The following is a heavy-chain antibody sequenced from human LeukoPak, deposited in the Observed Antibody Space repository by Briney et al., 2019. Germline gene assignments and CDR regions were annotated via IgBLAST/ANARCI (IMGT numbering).Heavy chain of an antibody. V-gene: IGHV1-3*01. Sequence: ASVTASCTASGYSFTSYALHWVRQAPGQRLEWMGWINAGNGNTEYSQRFLDRVTITRDTSASTAYIELSSLRSEDTAVYYCAREVSGLDYWGQGTLVTVSS. CDR3: AREVSGLDY. D-gene: IGHD6-25*01. J-gene: IGHJ4*02. CDR2: INAGNGNT. CDR1: GYSFTSYA.